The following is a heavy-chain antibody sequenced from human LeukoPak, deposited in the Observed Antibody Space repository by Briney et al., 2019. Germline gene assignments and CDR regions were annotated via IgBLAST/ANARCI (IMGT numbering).Heavy chain of an antibody. CDR2: IYSGGST. J-gene: IGHJ4*02. D-gene: IGHD2-2*01. Sequence: PGGSLRLSCAASGFTVSSNYMSWVRQAPGKGLEWVSVIYSGGSTYYADSVKGRFTISRDNSKNTLYLQMNSLRAEDTVVYYCARDLGGYCSSTSCPGDYWGQGTLVTVSS. V-gene: IGHV3-53*01. CDR1: GFTVSSNY. CDR3: ARDLGGYCSSTSCPGDY.